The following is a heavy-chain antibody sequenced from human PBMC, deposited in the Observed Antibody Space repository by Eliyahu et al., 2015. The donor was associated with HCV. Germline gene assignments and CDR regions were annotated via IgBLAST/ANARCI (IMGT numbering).Heavy chain of an antibody. V-gene: IGHV1-2*02. CDR2: INPNSGGT. CDR1: GYTFTGYF. CDR3: AREVRSSGWSNWFDP. J-gene: IGHJ5*02. D-gene: IGHD6-19*01. Sequence: QVQLLQSGAEVKKPGASVKVSCXVSGYTFTGYFLDWVRQAPGQGLEWMGWINPNSGGTTYAQNFQGRVTMTRDTSTNTAYMELSSLRSDDTAVYYCAREVRSSGWSNWFDPWGQGTLVTVSS.